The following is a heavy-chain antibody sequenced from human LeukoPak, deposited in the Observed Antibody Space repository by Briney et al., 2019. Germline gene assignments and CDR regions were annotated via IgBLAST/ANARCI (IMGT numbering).Heavy chain of an antibody. V-gene: IGHV1-24*01. D-gene: IGHD1-26*01. J-gene: IGHJ3*01. CDR2: FDPEAGSI. CDR3: ATVKGGNYHNVLDL. CDR1: GYNLLDLS. Sequence: GASVKVSCKVSGYNLLDLSVNWLRQAPGEGLEWMGGFDPEAGSIVYAQKFHGRVTMTEDTSLNTAYLEVASLKSDDSAIYYCATVKGGNYHNVLDLWGHGTMVTVSS.